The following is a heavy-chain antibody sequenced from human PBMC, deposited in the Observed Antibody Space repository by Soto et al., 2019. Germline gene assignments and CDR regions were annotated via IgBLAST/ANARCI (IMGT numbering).Heavy chain of an antibody. V-gene: IGHV3-23*01. D-gene: IGHD2-21*01. CDR1: GFTFSRYA. CDR2: ISGSGDST. CDR3: AKSRCCATYYYYYGMDV. Sequence: PGGSLRLSCAASGFTFSRYAMSWVRQATGKGLEWVSAISGSGDSTYYADSVKGRFTISRDNSKNKLYLQMNSLRAEDTAVYYFAKSRCCATYYYYYGMDVWGQGTTVTVSS. J-gene: IGHJ6*02.